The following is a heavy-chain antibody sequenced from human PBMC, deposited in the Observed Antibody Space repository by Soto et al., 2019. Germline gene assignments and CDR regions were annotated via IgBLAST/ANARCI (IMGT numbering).Heavy chain of an antibody. J-gene: IGHJ5*02. CDR3: ERSAYPEGFDP. CDR1: GFTFSSYD. V-gene: IGHV3-33*08. CDR2: IRYGGTNK. Sequence: PGGSLRLSCAASGFTFSSYDMHWVRQAPGKGLEWVAVIRYGGTNKYYADAVKGRFTISRDNSKNTLYLQMNSLRAEDTAVYLCERSAYPEGFDPWGQGTLVTVSS. D-gene: IGHD2-2*01.